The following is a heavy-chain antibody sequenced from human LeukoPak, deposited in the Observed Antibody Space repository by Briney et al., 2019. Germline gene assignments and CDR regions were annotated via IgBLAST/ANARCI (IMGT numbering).Heavy chain of an antibody. CDR1: GYTFTSYA. V-gene: IGHV1-3*01. CDR2: INAGNGNT. Sequence: ASVKVSCKASGYTFTSYAMHWVRQAPGQRLEWMGWINAGNGNTKYSQKFQGRVTITRDTSASTAYMELSSLRSEDTAVYYCARASSSALYGSGSYYKTGYYYYGMDVWGQGTTVTVSS. D-gene: IGHD3-10*01. CDR3: ARASSSALYGSGSYYKTGYYYYGMDV. J-gene: IGHJ6*02.